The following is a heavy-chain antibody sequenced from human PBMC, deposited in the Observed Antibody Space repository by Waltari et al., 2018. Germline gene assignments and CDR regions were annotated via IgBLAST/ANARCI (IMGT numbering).Heavy chain of an antibody. Sequence: VQLRESGPGLLQSSQALFLTCTVSGGSLSGTAYSSRWVRQAPGKGLEWVSSISGGGDIPYYADSVKDRFTISRDNTKNTLYLQMNSLRVEDTATYYCAKDSGAHCAGDCKSPPDYWGQGTLVTVSA. CDR3: AKDSGAHCAGDCKSPPDY. CDR2: ISGGGDIP. J-gene: IGHJ4*02. D-gene: IGHD2-21*02. V-gene: IGHV3-23*01. CDR1: GGSLSGTAYS.